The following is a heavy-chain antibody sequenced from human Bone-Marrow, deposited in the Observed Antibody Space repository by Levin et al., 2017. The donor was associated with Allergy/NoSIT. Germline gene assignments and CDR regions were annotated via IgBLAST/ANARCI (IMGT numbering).Heavy chain of an antibody. D-gene: IGHD5-18*01. V-gene: IGHV5-51*01. CDR3: ARTYSHGYRNYNYFYGMDV. CDR2: IYPADSSI. CDR1: GYTFNTYW. J-gene: IGHJ6*02. Sequence: PGESLKISCKGSGYTFNTYWIGWVRRMPGKGLEWMGIIYPADSSIRYSPSFQGQVTISADKSISTAYVEWSSLKASDTAIYYCARTYSHGYRNYNYFYGMDVWGQGTTVTVSS.